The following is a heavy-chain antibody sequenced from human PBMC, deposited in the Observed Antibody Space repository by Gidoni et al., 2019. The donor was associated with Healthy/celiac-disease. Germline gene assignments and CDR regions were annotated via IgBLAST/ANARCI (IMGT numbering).Heavy chain of an antibody. CDR2: ISYDGSNK. J-gene: IGHJ3*02. D-gene: IGHD3-16*01. Sequence: QVQPVASGGGVVQPGRSLRLSCAASGLPFSRYAMHGVRQAPGKGLEWVAVISYDGSNKYYADSVKGRFTISRDNSKNTLYLQMNSLRAEDTAVYYCARPYYDYVWGSLAAFDIWGQGTMVTVSS. V-gene: IGHV3-30-3*01. CDR1: GLPFSRYA. CDR3: ARPYYDYVWGSLAAFDI.